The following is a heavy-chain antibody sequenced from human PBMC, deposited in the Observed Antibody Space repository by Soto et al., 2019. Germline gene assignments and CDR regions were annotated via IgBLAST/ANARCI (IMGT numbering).Heavy chain of an antibody. J-gene: IGHJ4*02. D-gene: IGHD3-10*01. V-gene: IGHV3-66*01. Sequence: GGSLRLSCAASGFTVCNNYINWVRQAPGKGLEWVSVIYSGGSTYYADSVKGRFTISRDNSKNTLYLQMNSLRAEDTAVYYCAKGSSMVRGPLGYWGQGTLVTVSS. CDR3: AKGSSMVRGPLGY. CDR1: GFTVCNNY. CDR2: IYSGGST.